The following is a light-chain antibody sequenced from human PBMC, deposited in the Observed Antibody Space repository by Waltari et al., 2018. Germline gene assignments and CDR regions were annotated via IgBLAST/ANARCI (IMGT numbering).Light chain of an antibody. CDR1: SSDVGGYNY. J-gene: IGLJ1*01. V-gene: IGLV2-11*01. CDR2: DVS. Sequence: QSALTQPRSVSGSPGQSVTISCTGTSSDVGGYNYVSWYQQHPGKAPKVMIYDVSQRPSGVPDRFSGAKSGNTASLTISGLQAEDEADYYCCSYAGSFTYVVGTGTKVTVL. CDR3: CSYAGSFTYV.